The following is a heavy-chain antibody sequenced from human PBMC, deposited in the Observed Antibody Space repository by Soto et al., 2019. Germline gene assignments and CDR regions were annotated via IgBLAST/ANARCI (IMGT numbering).Heavy chain of an antibody. V-gene: IGHV1-24*01. Sequence: ASVKVSCKVSGYTLTELSMHWVRQAPGKGLEWMGGFDPEDGETIYAQKFQGRVTMTEDTSTDTAYMELSSLRSEDTAVYYCATGHYDYVCRSYRSLYYYYYAMDVWGQGTTVTVSS. CDR3: ATGHYDYVCRSYRSLYYYYYAMDV. J-gene: IGHJ6*02. CDR2: FDPEDGET. D-gene: IGHD3-16*02. CDR1: GYTLTELS.